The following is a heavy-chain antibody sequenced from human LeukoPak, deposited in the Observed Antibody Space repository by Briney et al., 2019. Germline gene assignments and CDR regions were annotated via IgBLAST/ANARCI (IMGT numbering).Heavy chain of an antibody. V-gene: IGHV4-39*02. D-gene: IGHD3-22*01. CDR1: GVSISSSPYH. Sequence: SETLSLTCSVSGVSISSSPYHWGWVRQPPGKGLEWIGSIYYSGSSYSNPSLQSRVTMSIDTAKNQFSLKLSSVTAADTAVYYCAREIDYESTAYVYWGRGTLVTVSS. J-gene: IGHJ4*02. CDR2: IYYSGSS. CDR3: AREIDYESTAYVY.